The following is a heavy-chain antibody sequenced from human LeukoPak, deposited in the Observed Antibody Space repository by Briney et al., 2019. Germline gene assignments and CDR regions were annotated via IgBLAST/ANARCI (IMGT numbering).Heavy chain of an antibody. CDR1: GGSISSSDYS. J-gene: IGHJ5*02. V-gene: IGHV4-39*01. CDR2: IYYSGST. CDR3: TSPAADYIAWFDP. D-gene: IGHD4-11*01. Sequence: SETLSLTCTVSGGSISSSDYSWGWIRQTPGKGLEWIGSIYYSGSTYYNPSLKSRVTISVDTSKNQFSLKLSSVTAADTAVYYCTSPAADYIAWFDPWGQGTLVTVSS.